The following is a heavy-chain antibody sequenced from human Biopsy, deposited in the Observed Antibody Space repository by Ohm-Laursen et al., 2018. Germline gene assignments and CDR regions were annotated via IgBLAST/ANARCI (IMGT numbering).Heavy chain of an antibody. J-gene: IGHJ2*01. CDR3: ARGLSSGWYGYFDV. CDR1: GFTFGHYA. V-gene: IGHV3-33*01. D-gene: IGHD6-19*01. CDR2: IWYDGTNE. Sequence: SLRLSCAASGFTFGHYAMHWVRQAPGKGLEWISLIWYDGTNEDYADSVKGRFTVSRDNSKNTLYLQINTPTLEDTAFYYCARGLSSGWYGYFDVWGRGTLVTVSS.